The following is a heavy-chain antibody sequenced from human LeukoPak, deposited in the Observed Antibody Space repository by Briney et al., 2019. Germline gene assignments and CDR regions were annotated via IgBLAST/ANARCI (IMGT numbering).Heavy chain of an antibody. J-gene: IGHJ4*02. CDR3: AKDRNYDFWSGYHTKPKYYFDY. V-gene: IGHV3-23*01. CDR2: ISGSGGST. D-gene: IGHD3-3*01. CDR1: GFTFSSYA. Sequence: GGSLRLSCAASGFTFSSYAMSWVRQAPVKGLEWVSAISGSGGSTYYADSVKGRFTISRDNSKNTLYLQMNSLRAEDTAVYYCAKDRNYDFWSGYHTKPKYYFDYWGQGTLVTVSS.